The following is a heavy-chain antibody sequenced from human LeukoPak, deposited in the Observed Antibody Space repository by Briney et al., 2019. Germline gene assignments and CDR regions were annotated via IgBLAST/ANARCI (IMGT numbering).Heavy chain of an antibody. D-gene: IGHD6-13*01. CDR3: ARAAWGSSSFWGTYYYYYMDV. Sequence: SETLSLTCTVSGGSISSSSYYWGWIRQPPGKGLEWIGSIYYSGSTYYNPSLKSRVTISVDTSKNQFSLKLSSVTAADTAVYYCARAAWGSSSFWGTYYYYYMDVWGKGTTVTISS. CDR2: IYYSGST. V-gene: IGHV4-39*07. CDR1: GGSISSSSYY. J-gene: IGHJ6*03.